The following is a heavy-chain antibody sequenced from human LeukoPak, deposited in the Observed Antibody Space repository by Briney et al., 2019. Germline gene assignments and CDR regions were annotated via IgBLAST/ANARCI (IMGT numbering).Heavy chain of an antibody. V-gene: IGHV4-34*01. J-gene: IGHJ4*02. CDR1: GGSFSGYY. Sequence: PSETLSLTCAVYGGSFSGYYWSWIRQPPGKGLEWIGEINHSGSTNYNPSLKSRVTISVDTSKNQFSLKLSSVTAADTAVYYCATLGYCSGGSCYPPDYWGQGTLVTVSS. CDR2: INHSGST. CDR3: ATLGYCSGGSCYPPDY. D-gene: IGHD2-15*01.